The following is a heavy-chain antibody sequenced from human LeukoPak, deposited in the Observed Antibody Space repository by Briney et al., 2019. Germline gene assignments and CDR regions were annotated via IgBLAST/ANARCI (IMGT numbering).Heavy chain of an antibody. CDR2: MSPNSGNT. J-gene: IGHJ6*02. CDR3: ARDIGYYYGMDV. D-gene: IGHD5-12*01. V-gene: IGHV1-8*02. Sequence: ASVKVSCKASGYTFTGYYMHWVRQAPGQGLEWMGWMSPNSGNTAYAQEFQGRVTMTRNTSISTAYMELSSLRSEDTAVYYCARDIGYYYGMDVWGQGTTVTVSS. CDR1: GYTFTGYY.